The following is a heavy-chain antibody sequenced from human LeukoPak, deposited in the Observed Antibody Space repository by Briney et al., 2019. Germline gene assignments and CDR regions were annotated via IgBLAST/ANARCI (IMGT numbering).Heavy chain of an antibody. CDR3: ARDGMGGYDYFDY. CDR1: GFTFSDFY. V-gene: IGHV3-11*05. Sequence: PGGSLRLSCAAPGFTFSDFYMNWIRPAPGEGLEVVSYISSSNIDTNYADSVKGRFTVSRDNAKNSLYLQMNSLRAKDTAVYYCARDGMGGYDYFDYWGQGTLVTVSS. CDR2: ISSSNIDT. J-gene: IGHJ4*02. D-gene: IGHD5-12*01.